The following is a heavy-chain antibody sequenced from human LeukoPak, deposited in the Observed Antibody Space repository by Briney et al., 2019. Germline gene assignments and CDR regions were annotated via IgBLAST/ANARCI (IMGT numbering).Heavy chain of an antibody. CDR1: GYTFTGYY. Sequence: ASVKVSCKASGYTFTGYYMHWVRQAPGQGLEWMGWINPNSGGTNYAQKFQGRVTMTRDTSISTAYMELSRLRSDDTAVYYCARESSIAAAGRFDYWGQGTLVTVSS. CDR3: ARESSIAAAGRFDY. J-gene: IGHJ4*02. CDR2: INPNSGGT. D-gene: IGHD6-13*01. V-gene: IGHV1-2*02.